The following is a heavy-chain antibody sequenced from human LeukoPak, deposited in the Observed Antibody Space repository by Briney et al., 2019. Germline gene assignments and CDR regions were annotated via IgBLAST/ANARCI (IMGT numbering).Heavy chain of an antibody. CDR2: IYYSGST. CDR1: GGSISSGDYY. CDR3: ARDYVWSWFDP. D-gene: IGHD3-16*01. Sequence: SETLSLTCTVSGGSISSGDYYWSWIRQPPGKGPEWIGYIYYSGSTYYNPSLKSRVTISVDTSKNQFSLKLSSVTAADTAVYYCARDYVWSWFDPWGQGTLVTVSS. J-gene: IGHJ5*02. V-gene: IGHV4-30-4*08.